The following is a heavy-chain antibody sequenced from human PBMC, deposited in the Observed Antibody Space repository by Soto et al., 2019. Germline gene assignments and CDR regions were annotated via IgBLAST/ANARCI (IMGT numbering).Heavy chain of an antibody. J-gene: IGHJ4*02. CDR1: GFSFIDYY. Sequence: GGSLRLSCAASGFSFIDYYMSWIRQAPGKGLERISYISSRDGTMDYADSVKGRFTISRDNAKNTLYLQMNSLRAEDTAVYYCARDSPPYDNSGYYLDFWGQGTLVTVSS. CDR2: ISSRDGTM. CDR3: ARDSPPYDNSGYYLDF. D-gene: IGHD3-22*01. V-gene: IGHV3-11*01.